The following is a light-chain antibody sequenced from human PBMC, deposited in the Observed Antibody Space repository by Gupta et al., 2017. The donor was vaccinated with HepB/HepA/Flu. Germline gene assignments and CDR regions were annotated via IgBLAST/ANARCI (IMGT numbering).Light chain of an antibody. CDR2: DVT. CDR1: SSDVGRHNY. V-gene: IGLV2-11*01. J-gene: IGLJ2*01. CDR3: CSYAGTNTFVI. Sequence: QSALTQPHSVSGSPGQSVTISCTGTSSDVGRHNYVSWYQQHPGKAPKVMIYDVTARPSGVPDRFSGSKSGNTASLTISGLQAEDEADYYCCSYAGTNTFVIFGGGTKLTVL.